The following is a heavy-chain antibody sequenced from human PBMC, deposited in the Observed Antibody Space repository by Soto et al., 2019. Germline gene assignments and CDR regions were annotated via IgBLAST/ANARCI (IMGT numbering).Heavy chain of an antibody. V-gene: IGHV3-23*01. Sequence: GGSLRLSCAASGFTFSSYAMSWVRQAPGKGLEWVSAISGSGGSTYYADSVKGRFTISRDNSKNTLYLQMNSLRAEDTAVYYCAKRSTGFRSRTSEVGAWDYWGQGTLVTVSS. CDR1: GFTFSSYA. D-gene: IGHD1-26*01. CDR2: ISGSGGST. J-gene: IGHJ4*02. CDR3: AKRSTGFRSRTSEVGAWDY.